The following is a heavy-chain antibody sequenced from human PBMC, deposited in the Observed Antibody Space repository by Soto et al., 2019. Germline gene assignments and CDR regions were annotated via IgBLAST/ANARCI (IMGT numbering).Heavy chain of an antibody. D-gene: IGHD2-2*01. Sequence: XATVSLTCHVSGATICTKELNWIRDAPGKGLEWIGYISDGVSTNYNPSLESRVTISLDTSKKQVSLKPSSVSAADTARYFCAGHCSSYICHEDHYFALEVWGQRTTVIVPS. CDR2: ISDGVST. V-gene: IGHV4-59*01. CDR1: GATICTKE. J-gene: IGHJ6*02. CDR3: AGHCSSYICHEDHYFALEV.